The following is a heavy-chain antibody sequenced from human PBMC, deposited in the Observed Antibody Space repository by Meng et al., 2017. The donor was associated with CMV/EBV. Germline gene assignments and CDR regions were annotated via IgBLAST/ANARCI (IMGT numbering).Heavy chain of an antibody. CDR3: ARVRGAFGGVIVSLGFDY. CDR1: GGSISSGDYY. V-gene: IGHV4-30-4*08. J-gene: IGHJ4*02. D-gene: IGHD3-16*02. Sequence: LSLTCTVSGGSISSGDYYWSWIRQPPGKGLEWIGYIYYSGSTYYNPSLKSRVTISVDTSKNQFSLKLSSVTAADTAVYYCARVRGAFGGVIVSLGFDYWGQGTLVTVSS. CDR2: IYYSGST.